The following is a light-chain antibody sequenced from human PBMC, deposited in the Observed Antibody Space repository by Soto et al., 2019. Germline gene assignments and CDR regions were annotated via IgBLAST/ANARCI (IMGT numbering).Light chain of an antibody. CDR1: SSDVGSYNL. V-gene: IGLV2-23*01. Sequence: QSVLTQPASVSGSPGQSITISCTGTSSDVGSYNLVSWYQQHPGKAPKLMIYEGSRRPSGISSRFSGSKSGNTASLTISGLQAEDEADYYCCSYAGSSTFYEFGTRTKLTVL. CDR3: CSYAGSSTFYE. J-gene: IGLJ1*01. CDR2: EGS.